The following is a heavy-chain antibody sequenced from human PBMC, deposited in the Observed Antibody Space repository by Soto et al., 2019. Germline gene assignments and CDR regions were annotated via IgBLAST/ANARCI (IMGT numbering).Heavy chain of an antibody. CDR2: ISGHNGNT. Sequence: ASVKVSCKASGYTFTSYGISCVRQAPGQGPEWMGWISGHNGNTNHPQSLQGRVTMTTDTSRNTAYMELRSLRSDDTAVYYCARHRFNYYDNTVYYYFDYWGQGTLVTVSS. V-gene: IGHV1-18*04. CDR3: ARHRFNYYDNTVYYYFDY. J-gene: IGHJ4*02. D-gene: IGHD3-22*01. CDR1: GYTFTSYG.